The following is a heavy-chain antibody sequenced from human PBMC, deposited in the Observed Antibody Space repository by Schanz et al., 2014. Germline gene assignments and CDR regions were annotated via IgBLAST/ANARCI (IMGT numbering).Heavy chain of an antibody. Sequence: QVQLVESGGGVVQPGRSLRLSCAAYGFTLSSYAMHWVRQAPGKGLEWVAVISYDGRNKYYADSVKGRFTISRDNSKNTLYLQMNSLRAEDAAVYYCARGTDWSLHYWGQGALVTVSS. J-gene: IGHJ4*02. D-gene: IGHD1-1*01. CDR3: ARGTDWSLHY. CDR1: GFTLSSYA. V-gene: IGHV3-30-3*01. CDR2: ISYDGRNK.